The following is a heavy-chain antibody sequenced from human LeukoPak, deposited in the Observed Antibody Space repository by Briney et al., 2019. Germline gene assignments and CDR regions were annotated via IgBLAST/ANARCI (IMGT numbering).Heavy chain of an antibody. CDR1: GFTFNNYA. CDR3: PRHASFIPF. Sequence: PGGSLRLSCAASGFTFNNYAMRWVREAPGKGLEWVSGISDSGRGTYYTDSVRGRCTISRDNSKNTVYVQMSKLRAEDTDVYFCPRHASFIPFWRQGSLVTVSS. V-gene: IGHV3-23*01. D-gene: IGHD2-2*01. CDR2: ISDSGRGT. J-gene: IGHJ4*02.